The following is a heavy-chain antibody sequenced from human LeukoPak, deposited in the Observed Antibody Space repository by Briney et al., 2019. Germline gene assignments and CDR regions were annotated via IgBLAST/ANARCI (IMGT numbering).Heavy chain of an antibody. Sequence: SETLSLTCTVSGGSISSGDYYWSWIRQPPGKGLEWIGYIYYSGSTYYNPSLKSRVTISVDTSKNQFSLKLSSVTAADTAVYYCARRRNYYDSSGYYFTFDYWGQGTLVTVSS. V-gene: IGHV4-30-4*01. CDR2: IYYSGST. J-gene: IGHJ4*02. D-gene: IGHD3-22*01. CDR1: GGSISSGDYY. CDR3: ARRRNYYDSSGYYFTFDY.